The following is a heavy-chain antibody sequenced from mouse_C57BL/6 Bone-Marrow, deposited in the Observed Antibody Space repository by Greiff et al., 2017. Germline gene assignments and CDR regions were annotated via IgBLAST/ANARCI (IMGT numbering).Heavy chain of an antibody. CDR2: IDPSDSYT. J-gene: IGHJ3*01. D-gene: IGHD2-3*01. CDR3: ARREDGAY. V-gene: IGHV1-50*01. Sequence: QVQLQQSGAELVKPGASVKLSCKASGYTFTSYWMQWVKQRPGQGLEWIGEIDPSDSYTNYNQKFKGKATLTVDTSSSTAYMQLSSLTSEDSAVYYCARREDGAYWGQGTLVTVSA. CDR1: GYTFTSYW.